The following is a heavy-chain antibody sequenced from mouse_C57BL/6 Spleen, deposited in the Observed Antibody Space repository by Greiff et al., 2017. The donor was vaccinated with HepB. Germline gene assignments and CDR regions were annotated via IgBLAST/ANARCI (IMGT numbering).Heavy chain of an antibody. CDR3: ARGRTYYSNYEAMDY. CDR1: GYTFTSYW. D-gene: IGHD2-5*01. J-gene: IGHJ4*01. V-gene: IGHV1-50*01. Sequence: VQLQQPGAELVKPGASVKLSCKASGYTFTSYWMQWVKQRPGQGLEWIGEIDPSDSYTNYNQKFKGKATLTVDTSSSTAYMQRSSLTSEDSAVYYCARGRTYYSNYEAMDYWGQGTSVTVSS. CDR2: IDPSDSYT.